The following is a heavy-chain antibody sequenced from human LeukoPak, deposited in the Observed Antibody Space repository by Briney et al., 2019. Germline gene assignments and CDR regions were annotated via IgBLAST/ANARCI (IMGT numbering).Heavy chain of an antibody. V-gene: IGHV6-1*01. CDR2: TYYRSQWYS. CDR1: GDSVSSRTAS. D-gene: IGHD6-19*01. Sequence: SQTLSLTCVISGDSVSSRTASWNWVRQSPSRGLEWLGRTYYRSQWYSDYAVSVKSRISFNPDTSKNQFSLQLNSVTPEDTAVYYCARGDISVAAPLGIDSWGQGTLVTVSS. CDR3: ARGDISVAAPLGIDS. J-gene: IGHJ4*02.